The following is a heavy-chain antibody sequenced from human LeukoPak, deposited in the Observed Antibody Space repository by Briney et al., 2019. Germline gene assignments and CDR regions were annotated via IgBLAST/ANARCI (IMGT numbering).Heavy chain of an antibody. CDR1: AGSISSGGYY. V-gene: IGHV4-31*03. Sequence: PSQTLSLTCTVSAGSISSGGYYWSWIRQHPGKGLEWIGYIYYSGSTYYNPSLKSRVTISVDTSKNQFSLKLSSVTAADTAVYYCARRIAAAGTFDYWGQGTLVTVSS. CDR2: IYYSGST. CDR3: ARRIAAAGTFDY. D-gene: IGHD6-13*01. J-gene: IGHJ4*02.